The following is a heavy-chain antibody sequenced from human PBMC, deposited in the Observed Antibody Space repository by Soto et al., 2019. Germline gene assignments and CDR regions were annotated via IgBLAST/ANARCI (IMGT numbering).Heavy chain of an antibody. CDR3: AKDNCSGGDCFSRFDC. D-gene: IGHD2-15*01. CDR1: GFIFSNYG. CDR2: ISYDGNKK. J-gene: IGHJ4*02. Sequence: QVQLVESGGGMVQPGRSLRLSCVPSGFIFSNYGMHWVRQAPGKALEWVAVISYDGNKKDYGDSVKGRFTISRDNSKNTLYLQMSRLRTEDTAIYYCAKDNCSGGDCFSRFDCWGQGTQVTVSS. V-gene: IGHV3-30*18.